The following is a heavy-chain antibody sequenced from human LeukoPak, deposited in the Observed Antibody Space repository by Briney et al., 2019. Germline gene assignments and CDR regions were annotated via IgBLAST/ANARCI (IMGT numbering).Heavy chain of an antibody. CDR2: IGTAGDT. V-gene: IGHV3-13*04. Sequence: PGGSLRLSCAASGFTFSSYDMHWVRQATGKGLEWVSAIGTAGDTYYPGSVKGRFTISRENAKNSLYLQMNSLRAGDTAVYYCARGMNHRSYSSGWLLWGQGTLVTVSP. CDR1: GFTFSSYD. CDR3: ARGMNHRSYSSGWLL. D-gene: IGHD6-19*01. J-gene: IGHJ4*02.